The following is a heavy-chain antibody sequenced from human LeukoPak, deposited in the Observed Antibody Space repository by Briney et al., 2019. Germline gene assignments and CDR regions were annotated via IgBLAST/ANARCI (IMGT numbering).Heavy chain of an antibody. Sequence: GGSLRLSCAASGFTFSNAWMSWVRQAPGKGLEWVANIKQDGSEKYYVDSVKGRFTISRDNAKNSLYLQMNSLRAEDTAVYYCAAPPGYSSSFPFFDYWGQGTLVTVSS. CDR2: IKQDGSEK. D-gene: IGHD6-13*01. V-gene: IGHV3-7*01. J-gene: IGHJ4*02. CDR3: AAPPGYSSSFPFFDY. CDR1: GFTFSNAW.